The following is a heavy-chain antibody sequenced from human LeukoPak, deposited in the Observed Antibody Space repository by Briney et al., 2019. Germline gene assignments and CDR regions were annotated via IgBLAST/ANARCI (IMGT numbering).Heavy chain of an antibody. CDR3: ARDSITMVRGVIFD. V-gene: IGHV3-21*01. J-gene: IGHJ4*02. Sequence: GGSLRLSCAASGFTFSSYWMNWVRQAPGKGLEWVSSISSSSSYIYYADSVKGRFTISRDNAKNSLYLQMNSLRAEDTAVYYCARDSITMVRGVIFDWGQGTLVTVSS. CDR2: ISSSSSYI. D-gene: IGHD3-10*01. CDR1: GFTFSSYW.